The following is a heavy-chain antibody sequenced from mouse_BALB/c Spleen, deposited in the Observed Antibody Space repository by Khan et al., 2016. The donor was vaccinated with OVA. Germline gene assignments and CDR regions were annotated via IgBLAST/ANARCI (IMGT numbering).Heavy chain of an antibody. CDR3: TRDRIEY. J-gene: IGHJ2*01. Sequence: QVQLKESGAELAKPGASVKMSCKASGYTFTTYWMHWVKQRPGQGLEWIGYINPTSGYTDYNDKFKDRATLSADKSSSTAYMQLNSLTSEDSAVYYCTRDRIEYWGQGTTLTVSS. V-gene: IGHV1-7*01. CDR1: GYTFTTYW. CDR2: INPTSGYT.